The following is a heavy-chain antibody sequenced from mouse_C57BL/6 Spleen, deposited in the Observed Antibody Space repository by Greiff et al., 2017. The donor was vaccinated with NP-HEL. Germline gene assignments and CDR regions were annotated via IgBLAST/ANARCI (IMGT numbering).Heavy chain of an antibody. D-gene: IGHD2-4*01. V-gene: IGHV14-4*01. CDR1: GFNIKDDY. J-gene: IGHJ3*01. Sequence: VQLQQSGAELVRPGASVKLSCTASGFNIKDDYMHWVKQRPEQGLEWIGWIDPENGDTEYASKFQGKATITADTSSNTAYLQLSSLTSEDTAVYYCTTTHYDYPFAYWGLGTLVTVSA. CDR3: TTTHYDYPFAY. CDR2: IDPENGDT.